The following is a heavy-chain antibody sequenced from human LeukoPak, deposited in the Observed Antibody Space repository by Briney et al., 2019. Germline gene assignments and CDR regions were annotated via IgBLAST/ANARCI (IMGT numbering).Heavy chain of an antibody. CDR3: ARDRLTYYYYMDV. J-gene: IGHJ6*03. CDR1: GFTFSSYA. CDR2: ISGSGGST. V-gene: IGHV3-23*01. Sequence: QPGGSLRLSCAASGFTFSSYAMSWVRQAPGKGLEWVSGISGSGGSTVYVDSVKGRFTISRDNSKNTLYLQMNSLRAEDTAVYYCARDRLTYYYYMDVWGKGTTVTISS.